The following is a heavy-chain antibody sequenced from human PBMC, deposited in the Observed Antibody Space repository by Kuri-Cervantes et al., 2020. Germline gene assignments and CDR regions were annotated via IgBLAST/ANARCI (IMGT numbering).Heavy chain of an antibody. J-gene: IGHJ3*02. CDR2: INPSGGST. CDR1: GYTFTGYY. V-gene: IGHV1-46*01. Sequence: ASVKVSCKASGYTFTGYYMHWVRQAPGQGLEWMGIINPSGGSTSYAQEFQGRVTMTRDTSTSTVYMELSSLRSEDTAVYYCAGEYRGLDAFDIWGQGTMVTVSS. CDR3: AGEYRGLDAFDI. D-gene: IGHD5-12*01.